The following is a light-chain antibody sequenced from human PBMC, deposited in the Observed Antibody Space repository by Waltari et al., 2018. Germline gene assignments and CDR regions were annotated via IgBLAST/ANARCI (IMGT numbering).Light chain of an antibody. V-gene: IGKV3-20*01. Sequence: EIVLTQSPGPLSLSPGERVTLSCWASQSVTNTHLAWYQQKPGQSPRLLLYGASSRATGIPDRFSGSGSGTEFTLTISRLEPEDFAVYYCQQFGSSAFSFGPGTKLDIK. J-gene: IGKJ3*01. CDR1: QSVTNTH. CDR2: GAS. CDR3: QQFGSSAFS.